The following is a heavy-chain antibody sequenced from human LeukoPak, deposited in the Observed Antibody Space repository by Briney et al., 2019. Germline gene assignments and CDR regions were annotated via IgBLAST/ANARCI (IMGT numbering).Heavy chain of an antibody. V-gene: IGHV4-59*01. J-gene: IGHJ4*02. D-gene: IGHD4-17*01. CDR1: GGSISSYY. Sequence: SETLSLTCTVSGGSISSYYWSWIRQPPGKGLEWIGYIYYSGSTNYNPSLKSRVTISVDTSKNQFSLKLSSVTAADTAMYYCARCDSVTALDYWGQGTLVTVSS. CDR3: ARCDSVTALDY. CDR2: IYYSGST.